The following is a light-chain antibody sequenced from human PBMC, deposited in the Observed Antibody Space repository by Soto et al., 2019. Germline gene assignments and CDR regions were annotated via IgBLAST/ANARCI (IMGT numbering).Light chain of an antibody. Sequence: IQMTQSASTLCASFGERVTFTCLASQTISTWLAWYQQKAGEAPKLLIYKASPLEVGVPSRFSASGSGTECTVTINTLQPADFATYYCQQYNSYPWTFGQGTKV. CDR1: QTISTW. CDR3: QQYNSYPWT. CDR2: KAS. V-gene: IGKV1-5*03. J-gene: IGKJ1*01.